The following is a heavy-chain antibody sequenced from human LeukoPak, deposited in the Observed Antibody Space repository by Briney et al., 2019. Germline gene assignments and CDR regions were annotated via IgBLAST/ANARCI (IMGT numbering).Heavy chain of an antibody. CDR3: ARGPGSRSGEAFDI. CDR2: IYSDGGA. V-gene: IGHV4-39*07. Sequence: PSETLSLTCTVSGGSISSSSYYWGWIRQPPGKGLEWVGRIYSDGGANYNPSLKSRVSISIDTSKNQFSLKLSSVTAAETAMYYCARGPGSRSGEAFDIWGQGTMVTVSS. CDR1: GGSISSSSYY. J-gene: IGHJ3*02. D-gene: IGHD1-26*01.